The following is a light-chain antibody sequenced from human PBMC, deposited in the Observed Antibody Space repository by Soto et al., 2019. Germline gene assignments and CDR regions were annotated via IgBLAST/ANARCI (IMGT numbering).Light chain of an antibody. CDR1: QSIHTW. Sequence: DFQMTQSPCTLSASVGDSVTITCRASQSIHTWLAWYQQKPGRTPKLLIYKASVLESGVPSRFSGSGSGTEFTLTISSLQPDDFATYYCQQYNSHPYTFGRGTKLQIK. CDR2: KAS. V-gene: IGKV1-5*03. CDR3: QQYNSHPYT. J-gene: IGKJ2*01.